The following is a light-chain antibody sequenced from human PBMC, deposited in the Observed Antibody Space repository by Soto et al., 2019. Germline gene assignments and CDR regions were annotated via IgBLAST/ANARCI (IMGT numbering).Light chain of an antibody. J-gene: IGKJ5*01. CDR3: QQYNSYPIT. CDR2: AAS. CDR1: QVISNS. Sequence: DIQMTQSPSSVSASVGDRVIITCRASQVISNSLAWFQQKPGKAPKSLIYAASNLQSGVPSKFSGSKSGTDFTLTISSLQPEDSATYYCQQYNSYPITFGQGTRLEIK. V-gene: IGKV1-16*02.